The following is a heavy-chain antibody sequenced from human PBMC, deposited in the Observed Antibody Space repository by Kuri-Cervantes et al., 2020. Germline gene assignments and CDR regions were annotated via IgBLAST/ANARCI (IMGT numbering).Heavy chain of an antibody. D-gene: IGHD5-18*01. CDR3: AKEVSYEDDDFDI. Sequence: GGSLRLSCAASGCTFSRYGMHWVRHPPGKGLELVSVVWYDGSNKYYADSVKGRCTISRENSKNTLYLQMNSLRAEDTAVYYFAKEVSYEDDDFDIWGQGTMVTVSS. J-gene: IGHJ3*02. CDR2: VWYDGSNK. V-gene: IGHV3-33*06. CDR1: GCTFSRYG.